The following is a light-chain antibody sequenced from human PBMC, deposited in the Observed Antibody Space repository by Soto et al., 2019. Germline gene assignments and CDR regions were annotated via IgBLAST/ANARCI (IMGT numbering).Light chain of an antibody. CDR1: SSDVGSYNY. J-gene: IGLJ2*01. CDR2: EVS. V-gene: IGLV2-14*01. CDR3: SSYTSSSTLV. Sequence: QSALTQPASVSGTPGQSITISCTGTSSDVGSYNYVSWYQQHPGKAPKLMIYEVSNRPSGVSNRFSGSKSGNTASLTISGHQAEDEADYYCSSYTSSSTLVFGGGTKLTVL.